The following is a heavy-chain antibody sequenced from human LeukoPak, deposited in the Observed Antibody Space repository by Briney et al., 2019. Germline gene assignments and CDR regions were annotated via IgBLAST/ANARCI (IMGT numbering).Heavy chain of an antibody. CDR1: GFTFSSYS. J-gene: IGHJ3*01. Sequence: PGGSLRLSCAASGFTFSSYSMNWVRQAPGKGLEWVSSISSSSSYIYYADSVKGRFTISRDNAKDSLSLQMNSLRVEDTAVYYCARGFDGANAFDLWGQGTMVTVSS. CDR3: ARGFDGANAFDL. CDR2: ISSSSSYI. V-gene: IGHV3-21*01.